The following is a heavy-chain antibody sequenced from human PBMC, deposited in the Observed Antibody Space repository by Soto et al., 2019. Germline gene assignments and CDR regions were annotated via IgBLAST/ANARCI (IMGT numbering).Heavy chain of an antibody. CDR1: GFTFDDFA. CDR2: ITWNSEGI. CDR3: AKDISTSQRGGLEH. V-gene: IGHV3-9*01. J-gene: IGHJ1*01. Sequence: EVQLVQSGGGWVQPGRSLTLSCSASGFTFDDFAMHWVRQAPGRGLEWVSGITWNSEGIGYADSVRGRFTISRDNAKNSLYLQMNNLRPDDTAFYYCAKDISTSQRGGLEHWGQGTLVTVSS. D-gene: IGHD3-3*02.